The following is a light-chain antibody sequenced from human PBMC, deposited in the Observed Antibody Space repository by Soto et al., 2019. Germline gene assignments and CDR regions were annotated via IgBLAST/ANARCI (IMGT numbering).Light chain of an antibody. CDR3: QQYNNWPPDRT. J-gene: IGKJ1*01. CDR2: GAS. CDR1: QSVGSN. V-gene: IGKV3-15*01. Sequence: EIGMTQSPATLSVSPGERATLSCRASQSVGSNLAWYQQKPGQAPRILIYGASTRATGIPARFSGSGSGTEFTLTISSLQSEDFAIYFCQQYNNWPPDRTFGQGTKVEIK.